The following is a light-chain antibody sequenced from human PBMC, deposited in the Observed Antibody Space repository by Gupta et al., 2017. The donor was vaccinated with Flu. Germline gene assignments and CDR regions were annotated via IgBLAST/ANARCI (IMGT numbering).Light chain of an antibody. Sequence: LTHSPGTLSLSLGERATLPCRASQSVSSSYLAWYQQKPGQAPRLLIYGASSRATGIPDRFSGSGSGTDFTLTISRLEPEDFAVYYCQQYGSSPRTFGQGTKVEIK. CDR3: QQYGSSPRT. V-gene: IGKV3-20*01. CDR1: QSVSSSY. J-gene: IGKJ1*01. CDR2: GAS.